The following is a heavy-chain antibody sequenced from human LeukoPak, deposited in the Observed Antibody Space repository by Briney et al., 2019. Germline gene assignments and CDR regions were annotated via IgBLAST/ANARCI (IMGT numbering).Heavy chain of an antibody. CDR3: ARHSRTVGSVGIDP. Sequence: SETLSLTCTASGGSISSSGYYWGWIRQPPGKGLEWIGNIYYTGSTYYNPSRKSRVTISVDTSKNQFSLKLSSVTAADTAVYYCARHSRTVGSVGIDPWGQGTLVTVSS. CDR2: IYYTGST. CDR1: GGSISSSGYY. J-gene: IGHJ5*02. D-gene: IGHD4-23*01. V-gene: IGHV4-39*01.